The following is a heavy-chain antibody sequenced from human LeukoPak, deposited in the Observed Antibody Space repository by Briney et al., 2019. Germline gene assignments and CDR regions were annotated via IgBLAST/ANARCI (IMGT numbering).Heavy chain of an antibody. Sequence: SVKVSCKASGGTFSSYAISWVRQAPGQGLEWMGGIIPIFDTADYAQKFQGRVTITADESTSTAYMQLSSLRSEDTAVYYCASGEGFGEAMSFDYWGQGTLVTVSS. D-gene: IGHD3-10*01. CDR1: GGTFSSYA. CDR3: ASGEGFGEAMSFDY. CDR2: IIPIFDTA. J-gene: IGHJ4*02. V-gene: IGHV1-69*13.